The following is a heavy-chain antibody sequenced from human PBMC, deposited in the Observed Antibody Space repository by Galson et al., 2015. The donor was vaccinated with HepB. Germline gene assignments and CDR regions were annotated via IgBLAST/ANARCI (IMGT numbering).Heavy chain of an antibody. Sequence: SLRLSCAASGFTFSSYGMHWVRQAPGKGLEWVAFIRYDGSNKYYADSVKGRFTISRDNSKNTLYLQMNSLRAEDTAVYYCASRRGSAFDYWGQGTLVTVSS. J-gene: IGHJ4*02. CDR1: GFTFSSYG. D-gene: IGHD1-26*01. V-gene: IGHV3-30*02. CDR2: IRYDGSNK. CDR3: ASRRGSAFDY.